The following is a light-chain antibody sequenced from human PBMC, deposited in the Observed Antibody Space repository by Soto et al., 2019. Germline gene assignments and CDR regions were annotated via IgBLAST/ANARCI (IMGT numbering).Light chain of an antibody. CDR1: HSILYRSNNKEY. CDR2: GVS. CDR3: QQRSNWPWT. V-gene: IGKV4-1*01. J-gene: IGKJ1*01. Sequence: DIVMTQSPDSLSVSRGERATINCKSSHSILYRSNNKEYLAWYQHKPGQAPSLLIYGVSNRATGIPERFSGSGSGTDFTLTISRLEPEDFAVYYCQQRSNWPWTFGQGTKVDI.